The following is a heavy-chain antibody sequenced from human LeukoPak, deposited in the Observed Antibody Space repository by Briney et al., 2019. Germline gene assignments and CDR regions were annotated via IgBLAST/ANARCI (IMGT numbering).Heavy chain of an antibody. J-gene: IGHJ5*02. D-gene: IGHD3/OR15-3a*01. CDR3: ARGHSPPGLDGPWFDP. Sequence: SETLSLTCAVSGGSISSSNWWSWVRQPPGKGLEWIGEIYHSGSTNYNPSLKSRVTISVDKSKNQFSLKLSSVTAADTAVYYCARGHSPPGLDGPWFDPWGQGTLVTVSS. CDR1: GGSISSSNW. CDR2: IYHSGST. V-gene: IGHV4-4*02.